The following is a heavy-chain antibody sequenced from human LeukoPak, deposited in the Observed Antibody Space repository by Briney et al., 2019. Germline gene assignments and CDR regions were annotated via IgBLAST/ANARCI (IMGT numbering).Heavy chain of an antibody. CDR1: GYTFTSYG. Sequence: ASVKVSCKASGYTFTSYGISWVRQAPGQGLEWMGWISAYNGNTNYAQKLQDRVTMTTDTSTSTAYMELRSLRSDDTAVYYCARVPYYDSSGYYSNWFDPWGQGTLVTVSS. J-gene: IGHJ5*02. CDR3: ARVPYYDSSGYYSNWFDP. D-gene: IGHD3-22*01. V-gene: IGHV1-18*01. CDR2: ISAYNGNT.